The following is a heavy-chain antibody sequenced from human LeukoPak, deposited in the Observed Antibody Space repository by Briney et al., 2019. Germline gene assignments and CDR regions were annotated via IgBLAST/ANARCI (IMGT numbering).Heavy chain of an antibody. CDR1: GFTFSSYA. CDR3: AGVYCGGDCYYTTYYYYYGMDV. CDR2: ISYDGSNK. J-gene: IGHJ6*02. D-gene: IGHD2-21*02. Sequence: AGGSLRLSCAASGFTFSSYAMHWVRQAPGKGLEWVAVISYDGSNKYYADSVKGRFTISRDNSKSTLYLQMNSLRAEDTAVYYCAGVYCGGDCYYTTYYYYYGMDVWGQGTTVTVSS. V-gene: IGHV3-30*04.